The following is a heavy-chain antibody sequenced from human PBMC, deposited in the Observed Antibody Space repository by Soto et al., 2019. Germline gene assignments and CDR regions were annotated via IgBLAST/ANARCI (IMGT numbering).Heavy chain of an antibody. Sequence: ESGGGVVQPGRSLRLSCAASGFTFSSYGMHWVRQAPGKGLEWVAVISYDGSNKYYADSLKGRFTISRDNSKNTLYLQMNSLRAEDTAVYYCEQDRGRLHYYYYYGMDVWGQGTTVTVSS. CDR3: EQDRGRLHYYYYYGMDV. CDR2: ISYDGSNK. J-gene: IGHJ6*02. CDR1: GFTFSSYG. V-gene: IGHV3-30*18. D-gene: IGHD2-21*01.